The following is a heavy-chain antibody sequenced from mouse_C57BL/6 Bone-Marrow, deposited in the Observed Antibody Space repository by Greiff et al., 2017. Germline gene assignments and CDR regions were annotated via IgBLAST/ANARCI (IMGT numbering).Heavy chain of an antibody. Sequence: VQLQQSGPELVKPGASVKISCKASGYSFTGYYMNWVKQSPEKSLEWIGEINPSTGGTTYNQKFKAKATLTVDKSSSTAYMQLKRLTSEDSAVYYCATPYFDYWGQGTTLTVSS. J-gene: IGHJ2*01. V-gene: IGHV1-42*01. CDR1: GYSFTGYY. CDR3: ATPYFDY. CDR2: INPSTGGT.